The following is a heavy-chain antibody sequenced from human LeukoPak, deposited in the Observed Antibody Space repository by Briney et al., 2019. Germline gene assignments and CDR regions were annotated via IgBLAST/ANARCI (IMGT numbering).Heavy chain of an antibody. J-gene: IGHJ4*02. CDR2: ISTRGGGI. D-gene: IGHD3-22*01. V-gene: IGHV3-23*01. CDR3: AKDGFDYYDSSGYYYFDY. Sequence: PGGSLRLSCAASGFMFSNHAMSWVRQAPGKGLEWVSGISTRGGGIYYADSVKGRFTISRDNSKNTLYLQMKSLRAEDTAVYYCAKDGFDYYDSSGYYYFDYWGQGTLVTVSP. CDR1: GFMFSNHA.